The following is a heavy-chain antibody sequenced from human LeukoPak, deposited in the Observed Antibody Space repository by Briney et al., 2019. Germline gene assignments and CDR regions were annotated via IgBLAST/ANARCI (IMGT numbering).Heavy chain of an antibody. D-gene: IGHD3-10*01. CDR3: ARVHIVTGTYFDS. Sequence: PSETLSLTCTVSGDSMSGYSWSWLRQPAGKELEWIGRIYSSYFTEYNLSLDGRVTMSIDTSKNPFSLMLDSVTAADTAVYYCARVHIVTGTYFDSWGQGALVTVSS. CDR1: GDSMSGYS. J-gene: IGHJ4*02. V-gene: IGHV4-4*07. CDR2: IYSSYFT.